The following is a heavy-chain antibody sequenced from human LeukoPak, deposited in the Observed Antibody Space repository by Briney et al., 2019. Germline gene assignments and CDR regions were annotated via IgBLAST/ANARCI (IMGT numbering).Heavy chain of an antibody. Sequence: GGSLRLSCEGSGFTFSHHGMHWVRQAPGKGLEWVSTLSGSGITTYYADSVKGRFTISRDNSKNTLYLQMNSLRAEDTAVYYCAKGIYSSGWSYFDYWGHGTLVTVSS. CDR2: LSGSGITT. CDR3: AKGIYSSGWSYFDY. V-gene: IGHV3-23*01. J-gene: IGHJ4*01. CDR1: GFTFSHHG. D-gene: IGHD6-19*01.